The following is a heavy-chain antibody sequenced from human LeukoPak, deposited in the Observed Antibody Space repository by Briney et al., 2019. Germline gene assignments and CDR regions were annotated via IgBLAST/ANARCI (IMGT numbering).Heavy chain of an antibody. Sequence: GGSLRLSCAASGFTFSSYSINWVGQAPGKGLEWVSSISGDSNYIYYADSVRGRFTISRDNAKTALYLQMNSLRADDTAVYYCARGGGSYDYWGQGTLVTVSS. CDR2: ISGDSNYI. D-gene: IGHD1-26*01. CDR1: GFTFSSYS. J-gene: IGHJ4*02. CDR3: ARGGGSYDY. V-gene: IGHV3-21*01.